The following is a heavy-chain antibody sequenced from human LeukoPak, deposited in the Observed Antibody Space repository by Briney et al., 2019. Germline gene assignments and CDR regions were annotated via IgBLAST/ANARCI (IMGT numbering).Heavy chain of an antibody. Sequence: PGGSLRLSCAASGFTVSSNYISWVRQAPGKGLEWVSVIYSGGSTYYADSVKGRFTISRDNSKNTLYLQMNSLRAEDTAVYYCARRGYCSSTSCYNEDYWGQGTLVTVSS. CDR3: ARRGYCSSTSCYNEDY. J-gene: IGHJ4*02. CDR2: IYSGGST. CDR1: GFTVSSNY. D-gene: IGHD2-2*01. V-gene: IGHV3-53*01.